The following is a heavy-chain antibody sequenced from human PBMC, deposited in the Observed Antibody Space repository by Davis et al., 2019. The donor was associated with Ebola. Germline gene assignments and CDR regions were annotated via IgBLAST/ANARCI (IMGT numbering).Heavy chain of an antibody. CDR2: ISAYNGNT. CDR1: GYTFTSYG. Sequence: ASVKVSCKASGYTFTSYGISWVRQAPGQGLEWMGWISAYNGNTNYAQKLQGRVTMTTDTSTSTAYMELRSLRSDDTAVYYCAREVPSSTRHYYMDVWGKGTTVTVSS. V-gene: IGHV1-18*04. D-gene: IGHD2-2*01. J-gene: IGHJ6*03. CDR3: AREVPSSTRHYYMDV.